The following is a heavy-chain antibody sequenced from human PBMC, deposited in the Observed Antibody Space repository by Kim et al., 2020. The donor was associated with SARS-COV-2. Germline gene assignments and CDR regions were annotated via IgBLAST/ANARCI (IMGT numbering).Heavy chain of an antibody. Sequence: GGSLRLSCAASGFTFSSYGMHWVRQAPGKGLEWVAVISYDGSNKYYADSVKGRFTISRDNSKNTLYLQMNSLRAEDTAVYYCAKDDKMATIAYYYYYYMDVWGKGTTVTVSS. CDR2: ISYDGSNK. D-gene: IGHD5-12*01. J-gene: IGHJ6*03. V-gene: IGHV3-30*18. CDR3: AKDDKMATIAYYYYYYMDV. CDR1: GFTFSSYG.